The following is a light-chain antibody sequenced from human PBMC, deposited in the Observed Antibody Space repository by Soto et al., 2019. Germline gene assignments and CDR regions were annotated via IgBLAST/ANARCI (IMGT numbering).Light chain of an antibody. CDR1: QSISSR. CDR2: QTS. V-gene: IGKV1-5*03. Sequence: DIQMTQSPSTLSAFVGGRVTITCRASQSISSRLAWYQLKPGKAPKVLIYQTSILESGVPSSFSGSGSGTEFTLTISSLQPADFATYYCQQYHTYPWTFGQGTKVEVK. J-gene: IGKJ1*01. CDR3: QQYHTYPWT.